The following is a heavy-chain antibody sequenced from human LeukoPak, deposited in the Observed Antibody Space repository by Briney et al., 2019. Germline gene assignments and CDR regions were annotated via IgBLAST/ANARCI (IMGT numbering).Heavy chain of an antibody. CDR1: GLTFSSYA. Sequence: SGGSLRLSCAASGLTFSSYAMSWVRQAPGKGLEWVSTISDNGGGTHYADSVKGRSTISRDNSKNTLYLQMNSLRAEDTAVYYCAKHRGARADSSRIGMDVWGQGTPVTVSS. CDR3: AKHRGARADSSRIGMDV. J-gene: IGHJ6*02. V-gene: IGHV3-23*01. D-gene: IGHD6-19*01. CDR2: ISDNGGGT.